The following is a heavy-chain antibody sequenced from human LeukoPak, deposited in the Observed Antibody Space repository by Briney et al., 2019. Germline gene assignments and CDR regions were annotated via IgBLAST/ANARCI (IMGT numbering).Heavy chain of an antibody. CDR2: LYYMRGA. D-gene: IGHD3-22*01. J-gene: IGHJ4*02. Sequence: SETLSLTCTVSGGSISGYYWSWSRQPPGKGVEWIGNLYYMRGAWYKSSLKSRVTTSVDTSRNEFSLKLSSVTAADTAVYYCARVVISTMIVVVNHIDYWGQGTLVTVSS. CDR3: ARVVISTMIVVVNHIDY. CDR1: GGSISGYY. V-gene: IGHV4-59*01.